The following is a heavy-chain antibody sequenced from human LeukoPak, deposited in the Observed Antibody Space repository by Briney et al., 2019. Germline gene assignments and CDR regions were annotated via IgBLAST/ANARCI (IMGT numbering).Heavy chain of an antibody. CDR3: ATGRINIVGAILAFDY. D-gene: IGHD1-26*01. V-gene: IGHV1-69*06. Sequence: SVKVSCKASGGTFSSYAISWVRQAPGQGLEWMGGIIPIFGTANYAQKFQGRVTMTEDTSTDTAYMELSSLRSEDTAVYYCATGRINIVGAILAFDYWGQGTLVTVSS. J-gene: IGHJ4*02. CDR2: IIPIFGTA. CDR1: GGTFSSYA.